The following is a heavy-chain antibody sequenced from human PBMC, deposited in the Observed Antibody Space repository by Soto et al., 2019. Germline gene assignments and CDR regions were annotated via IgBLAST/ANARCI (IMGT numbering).Heavy chain of an antibody. V-gene: IGHV4-59*08. J-gene: IGHJ4*02. CDR2: IYYSGST. Sequence: QHPGKGLEWIGYIYYSGSTNYNPSLKSRVTISVNTSKNQFSLKLSSVTAADTAVYYCARHAIVATIGGFDYWGQGTLVTVSS. D-gene: IGHD5-12*01. CDR3: ARHAIVATIGGFDY.